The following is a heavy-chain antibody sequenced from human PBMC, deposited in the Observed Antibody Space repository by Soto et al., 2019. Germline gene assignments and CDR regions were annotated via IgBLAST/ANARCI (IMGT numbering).Heavy chain of an antibody. CDR2: IIPIFGTA. CDR3: ARDIGGDFWSGSYYYYGMDV. CDR1: GGTFSSYA. J-gene: IGHJ6*02. D-gene: IGHD3-3*01. V-gene: IGHV1-69*13. Sequence: SVKVSCKASGGTFSSYAISWVRQAPGQGLEWMGGIIPIFGTANYAQKFQGRVTITADESTSTAYMELSSLRSEDTAVYYCARDIGGDFWSGSYYYYGMDVWGQGTTVTVSS.